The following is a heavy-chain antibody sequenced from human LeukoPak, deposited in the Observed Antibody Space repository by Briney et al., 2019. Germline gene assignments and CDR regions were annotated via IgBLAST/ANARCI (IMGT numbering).Heavy chain of an antibody. CDR1: GRSISSYY. CDR3: ARPLDCTNGVCLGFDP. D-gene: IGHD2-8*01. V-gene: IGHV4-59*08. J-gene: IGHJ5*02. CDR2: IYYSGST. Sequence: SETLSLTCTVSGRSISSYYWSWIRQPPGKGLEWIGYIYYSGSTNYNPSLKRRVTISVDTSKNQFSLKLSSVTAADTAVYYCARPLDCTNGVCLGFDPWGQGTLVTVSS.